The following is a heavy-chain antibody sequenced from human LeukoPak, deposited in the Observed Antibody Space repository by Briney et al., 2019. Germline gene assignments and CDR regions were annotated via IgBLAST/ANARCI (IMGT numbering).Heavy chain of an antibody. CDR3: AKDRGYDRGKNEIFDH. CDR1: GFTFSSYA. CDR2: ISGSGGST. V-gene: IGHV3-23*01. J-gene: IGHJ4*02. D-gene: IGHD5-12*01. Sequence: GGSLRLSCAASGFTFSSYAMGWVGQAPGKGLEWVSAISGSGGSTYYADSVKGRFTISRENSKNTLYLQMNSLRPEDTAVYYCAKDRGYDRGKNEIFDHWGQGTLVTVSS.